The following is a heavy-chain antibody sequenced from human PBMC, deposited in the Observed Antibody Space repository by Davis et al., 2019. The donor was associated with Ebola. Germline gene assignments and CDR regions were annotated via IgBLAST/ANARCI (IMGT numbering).Heavy chain of an antibody. CDR2: IIPIFGAA. CDR3: ATQKSGEPIFHY. D-gene: IGHD7-27*01. V-gene: IGHV1-69*13. J-gene: IGHJ4*02. CDR1: GYTFTSYG. Sequence: SVKVSCKASGYTFTSYGISWVRHAPGQGLEWMGGIIPIFGAANSAQKFQGRVTMTADESTSTAYMEVSSLRSEDTAVYYCATQKSGEPIFHYWGQGTLVTVSS.